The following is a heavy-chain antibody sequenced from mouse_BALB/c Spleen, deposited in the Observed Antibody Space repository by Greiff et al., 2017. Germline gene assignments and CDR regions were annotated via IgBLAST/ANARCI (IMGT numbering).Heavy chain of an antibody. CDR1: GYSITSGYY. V-gene: IGHV3-6*02. CDR2: ISYDGSN. Sequence: EVKLMESGPGLVKPSQSLSLTCSVTGYSITSGYYWYWIRQFPGNKLEWMGYISYDGSNNYNPSLKNRIAITRDTSKNQFFLKLNSVTTEDTATYYCAREEGYYDYDLDYWGQGTSVTVSS. J-gene: IGHJ4*01. CDR3: AREEGYYDYDLDY. D-gene: IGHD2-4*01.